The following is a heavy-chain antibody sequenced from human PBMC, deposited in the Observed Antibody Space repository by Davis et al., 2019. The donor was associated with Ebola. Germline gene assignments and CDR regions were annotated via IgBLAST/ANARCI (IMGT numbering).Heavy chain of an antibody. CDR3: ARHLFLTTDRPYYFDY. J-gene: IGHJ4*02. D-gene: IGHD4-11*01. CDR1: GGSISSSSYY. CDR2: IYYSGST. Sequence: PSETLSLTCTVSGGSISSSSYYWGWIRQPPGKGLEWIGSIYYSGSTYYNPSLKSRVTMSADTSRNQFSLKLSSVTATDTAVYYCARHLFLTTDRPYYFDYWGQGTLVTVSS. V-gene: IGHV4-39*01.